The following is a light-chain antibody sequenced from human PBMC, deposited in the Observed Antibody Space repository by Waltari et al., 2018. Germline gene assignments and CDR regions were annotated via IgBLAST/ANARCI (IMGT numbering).Light chain of an antibody. Sequence: VLLTQSPAPLSVSPGDTVILSCRASQSVRTNLVWYQKKTGQAPRTLVYGASTRASGVPSRFSGSGSETDFTLIISSLQSEDAAVYFCQQYYVWPPITFGGGTKLEI. CDR2: GAS. CDR3: QQYYVWPPIT. V-gene: IGKV3-15*01. CDR1: QSVRTN. J-gene: IGKJ4*01.